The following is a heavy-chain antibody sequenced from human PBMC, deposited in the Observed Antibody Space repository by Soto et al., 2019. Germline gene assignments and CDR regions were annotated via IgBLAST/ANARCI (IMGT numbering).Heavy chain of an antibody. CDR2: ISAYNGNT. V-gene: IGHV1-18*01. Sequence: QVQLVQSGAEVKKPGASVKVSCKASGYTFTSYGISWVRQAPGQGLEWMGWISAYNGNTNYAQKLQGRVTMPTDNSTSTAYMGLGSLRSDDTAVYYCARARWDSGFGRGGGGLDYWGQGTLVTVSS. CDR1: GYTFTSYG. D-gene: IGHD5-12*01. J-gene: IGHJ4*02. CDR3: ARARWDSGFGRGGGGLDY.